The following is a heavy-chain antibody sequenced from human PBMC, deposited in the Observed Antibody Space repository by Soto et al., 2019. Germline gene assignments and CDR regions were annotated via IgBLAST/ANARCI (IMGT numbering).Heavy chain of an antibody. CDR2: VCDSGSS. CDR1: GGSITNDNYY. Sequence: PSETLSLTCTVSGGSITNDNYYWGLIRQPPGKGLEWIGYVCDSGSSHYNPSLKSRLIISMDTSKNQFSLKLSSVTAADTAVYYCAVLMRELLYYWGQGTLVTVSS. J-gene: IGHJ4*02. V-gene: IGHV4-30-4*01. CDR3: AVLMRELLYY. D-gene: IGHD1-26*01.